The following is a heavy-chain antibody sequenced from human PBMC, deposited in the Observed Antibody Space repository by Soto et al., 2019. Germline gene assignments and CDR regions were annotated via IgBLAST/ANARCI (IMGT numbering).Heavy chain of an antibody. CDR3: ARVHYGSGSYYWDYYYYYMDV. V-gene: IGHV4-59*01. D-gene: IGHD3-10*01. Sequence: PSETLSLTCTVSGGSISSYYWSWIRQPPGKGLEWIGYIYYSGSTNYNPSLKSRVTISVDTSKNQFSLMLSSVTAADTAVYYCARVHYGSGSYYWDYYYYYMDVWGKGTTVTVSS. CDR2: IYYSGST. CDR1: GGSISSYY. J-gene: IGHJ6*03.